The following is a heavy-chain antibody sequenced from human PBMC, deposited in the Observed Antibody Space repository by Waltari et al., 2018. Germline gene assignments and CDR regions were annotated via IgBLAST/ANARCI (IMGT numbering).Heavy chain of an antibody. J-gene: IGHJ3*02. CDR2: ISYDGSNK. Sequence: QVQLVESGGGVVQPGRSLRLSCAASGFTFHSYAVHWVRKAPGKGLEWVAVISYDGSNKYYADSVKGRFTISRDNSKNTLYLQMNSLRAEDTAVYYCARDDSSSSGSAFDIWGQGTMVTVSS. D-gene: IGHD6-6*01. V-gene: IGHV3-30*01. CDR3: ARDDSSSSGSAFDI. CDR1: GFTFHSYA.